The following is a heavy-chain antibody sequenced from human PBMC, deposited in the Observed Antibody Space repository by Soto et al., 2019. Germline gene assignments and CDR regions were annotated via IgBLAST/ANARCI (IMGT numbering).Heavy chain of an antibody. V-gene: IGHV3-23*01. CDR1: GFIFSGSA. D-gene: IGHD5-18*01. CDR2: LSAGGTAT. Sequence: EVQGLESGGSLLQPGWSLRLPCAASGFIFSGSAMTWVRPAPGKGLEWVSGLSAGGTATYYADSVKGRFTISRDNSKNTLYLQVNSLRVEDTALYYCARAVGGSSYAYLPADWGHGTLVTVSS. J-gene: IGHJ4*01. CDR3: ARAVGGSSYAYLPAD.